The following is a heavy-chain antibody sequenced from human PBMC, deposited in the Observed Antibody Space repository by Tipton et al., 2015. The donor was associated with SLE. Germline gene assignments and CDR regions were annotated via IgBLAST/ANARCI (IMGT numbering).Heavy chain of an antibody. Sequence: TLSLTCAVYGGSFSGYYWSWIRQPPGKGLEWIGEINHSGSTNYNPSLKSRVTISVDTSKNQFSLKLSSVTAADTAVYYCARVPTYGPLVGYYYGMDVWGQGTTVTVSS. J-gene: IGHJ6*02. CDR1: GGSFSGYY. V-gene: IGHV4-34*01. D-gene: IGHD2-15*01. CDR2: INHSGST. CDR3: ARVPTYGPLVGYYYGMDV.